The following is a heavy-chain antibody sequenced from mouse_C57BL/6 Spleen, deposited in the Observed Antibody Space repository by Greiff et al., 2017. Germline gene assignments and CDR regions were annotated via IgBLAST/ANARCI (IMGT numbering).Heavy chain of an antibody. D-gene: IGHD6-1*01. Sequence: EVQGVESGGGLVKPGGSLKLSCAASGFTFSSYAMSWVRQTPEKRLEWVATISDGGSYTYYPDNVKGRFTISRDNAKNNLYLQMSHLKSEDTAMYYCARDGVPFDYWGQGTTLTVSS. J-gene: IGHJ2*01. CDR1: GFTFSSYA. CDR2: ISDGGSYT. V-gene: IGHV5-4*01. CDR3: ARDGVPFDY.